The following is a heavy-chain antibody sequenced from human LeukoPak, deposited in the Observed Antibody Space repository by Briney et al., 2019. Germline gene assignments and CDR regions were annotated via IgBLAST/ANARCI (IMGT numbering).Heavy chain of an antibody. CDR1: GYTFTSYY. D-gene: IGHD2-21*01. Sequence: ASVKVSCKASGYTFTSYYMHWVRQAPGQGLEWMGIINPSGGSTSYAQKFQGRVTMTGDMSTSTVYMELSSLRSEDTAVYYCARAPVTSCRGAYCYPFDYWGQGTLVTVSS. CDR2: INPSGGST. CDR3: ARAPVTSCRGAYCYPFDY. J-gene: IGHJ4*02. V-gene: IGHV1-46*01.